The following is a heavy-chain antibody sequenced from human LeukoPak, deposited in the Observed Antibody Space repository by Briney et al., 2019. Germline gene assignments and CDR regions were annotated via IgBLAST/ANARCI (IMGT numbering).Heavy chain of an antibody. CDR3: ARRAPDYDFWSGYTDNNYYYYYYMDV. D-gene: IGHD3-3*01. Sequence: SETLSLTCTVSGASISSYYWSWIRQPPGKGLEWIGYIYYSGSTNYNPSLKSRVTISVDTSKNQFSLKLSSVTAADTAVYYCARRAPDYDFWSGYTDNNYYYYYYMDVWGKGTTVTVSS. V-gene: IGHV4-59*01. CDR1: GASISSYY. J-gene: IGHJ6*03. CDR2: IYYSGST.